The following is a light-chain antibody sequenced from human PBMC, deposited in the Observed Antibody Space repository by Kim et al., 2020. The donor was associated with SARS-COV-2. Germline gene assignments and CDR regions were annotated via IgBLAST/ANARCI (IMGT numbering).Light chain of an antibody. V-gene: IGKV3-15*01. CDR1: QSVSGY. Sequence: SPGERATLSCRASQSVSGYLAWYQQKPGQAPRLLIYGTSTRATGIPARFSGSGSGTEFTLTISSLQSEDFAVYYCQQYNNWPPITFGQGTRLEIK. CDR3: QQYNNWPPIT. J-gene: IGKJ5*01. CDR2: GTS.